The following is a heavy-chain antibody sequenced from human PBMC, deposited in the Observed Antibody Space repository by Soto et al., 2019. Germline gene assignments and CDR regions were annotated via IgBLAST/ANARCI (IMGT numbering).Heavy chain of an antibody. V-gene: IGHV5-51*01. J-gene: IGHJ6*02. CDR1: GYSFTSYW. Sequence: PGESLKISCKGSGYSFTSYWIGWVRQMPGKGLEWMGIIYPGDSDTRYSPSFQGQVTISADKSISTAYLQWSSLKASDTAMYYCARAGCSGGSCYRRGYYYYGMDVWGQGTRSPSP. CDR2: IYPGDSDT. D-gene: IGHD2-15*01. CDR3: ARAGCSGGSCYRRGYYYYGMDV.